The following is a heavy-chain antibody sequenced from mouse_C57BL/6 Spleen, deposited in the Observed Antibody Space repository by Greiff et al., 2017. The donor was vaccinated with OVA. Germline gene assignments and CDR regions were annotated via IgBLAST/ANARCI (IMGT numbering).Heavy chain of an antibody. CDR3: ARSGSNYPYYFDY. V-gene: IGHV1-80*01. Sequence: QVQLQQSGAELVKPGASVKISCKASGYAFSSYWMNWVKQRPGKGLEWIGQIYPGDGDTNYNGKFKGKATLTADKSSSTAYMQLSSLTSEDSAVYFCARSGSNYPYYFDYWGKGTTLTVSS. CDR2: IYPGDGDT. CDR1: GYAFSSYW. D-gene: IGHD2-5*01. J-gene: IGHJ2*01.